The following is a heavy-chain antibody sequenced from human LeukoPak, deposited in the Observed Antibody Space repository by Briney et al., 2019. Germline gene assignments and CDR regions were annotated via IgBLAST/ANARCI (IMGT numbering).Heavy chain of an antibody. CDR3: ATVEYYDSSGYS. CDR1: GYTFTDYY. Sequence: ASVKVSCKASGYTFTDYYMHWVQQAPGKGLEWMGRVDPEDGETIYAEKFQGRVTITADTSTDTAYMELSSLRSEDTAVYYCATVEYYDSSGYSWGQGTPVTVSS. D-gene: IGHD3-22*01. CDR2: VDPEDGET. J-gene: IGHJ4*02. V-gene: IGHV1-69-2*01.